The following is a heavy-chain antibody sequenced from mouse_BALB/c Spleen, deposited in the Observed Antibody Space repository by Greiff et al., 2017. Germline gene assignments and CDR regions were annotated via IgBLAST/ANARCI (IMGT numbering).Heavy chain of an antibody. CDR3: ARGRGDYEGFAY. J-gene: IGHJ3*01. Sequence: EVQVVESGGGLVKPGGSLKLSCAASGFTFSSYAMSWVRQTPEKRLEWVASISSGGSTYYPDSVKGRFTISRDNARNILYLQMSSLRSEDTAMYYCARGRGDYEGFAYWGQGTLVTVSA. V-gene: IGHV5-6-5*01. CDR2: ISSGGST. D-gene: IGHD2-4*01. CDR1: GFTFSSYA.